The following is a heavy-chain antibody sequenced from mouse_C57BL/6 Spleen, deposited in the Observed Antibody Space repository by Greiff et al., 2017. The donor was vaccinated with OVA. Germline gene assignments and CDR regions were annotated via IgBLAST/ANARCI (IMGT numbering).Heavy chain of an antibody. Sequence: QVQLQQSGAELVMPGASVKLSCKASGYTFTSYWMHWVKQRPGQGLEWIGEIDPSDSYTNYNQKFKGKSTLTVDKSSSTAYMQLSSLTSEDSAVYYCARLDGNYLFAYWGQGTLVTVSA. CDR2: IDPSDSYT. D-gene: IGHD2-1*01. CDR3: ARLDGNYLFAY. V-gene: IGHV1-69*01. J-gene: IGHJ3*01. CDR1: GYTFTSYW.